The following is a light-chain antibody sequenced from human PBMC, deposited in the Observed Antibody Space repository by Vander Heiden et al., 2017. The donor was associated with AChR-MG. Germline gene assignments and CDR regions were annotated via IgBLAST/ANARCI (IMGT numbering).Light chain of an antibody. CDR3: QSYDSSNLWV. CDR2: DDN. CDR1: SGSIASNY. Sequence: NFMLSQHHAVSQSPGKTVTISCTVSSGSIASNYVQWYQQRPGSAPTTVIYDDNQRPSGVPDRCSGSIDSSSKSASLTISGLKTEDEAYYYCQSYDSSNLWVFGGGTKLTVL. J-gene: IGLJ3*02. V-gene: IGLV6-57*02.